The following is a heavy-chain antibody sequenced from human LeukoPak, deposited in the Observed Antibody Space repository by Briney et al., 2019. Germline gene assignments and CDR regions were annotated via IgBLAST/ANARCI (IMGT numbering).Heavy chain of an antibody. CDR3: ARAPGGSDYYYYGMDV. CDR1: GYTFTGYY. Sequence: ASVKVSCKASGYTFTGYYMHWVRQAPGQGLEWMGWINPNSGGTNYAQKFQGRVTMTRDTSISTAYMELSRLRSDDTAVYYCARAPGGSDYYYYGMDVWGQGTTATVSS. CDR2: INPNSGGT. D-gene: IGHD2-15*01. J-gene: IGHJ6*02. V-gene: IGHV1-2*02.